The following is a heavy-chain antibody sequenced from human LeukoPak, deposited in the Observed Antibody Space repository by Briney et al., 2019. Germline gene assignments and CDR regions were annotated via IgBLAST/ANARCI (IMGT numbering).Heavy chain of an antibody. CDR1: GYTFSDYY. V-gene: IGHV1-2*02. D-gene: IGHD3-3*02. J-gene: IGHJ4*02. CDR2: SNPSNSGT. Sequence: GASVQVSRKASGYTFSDYYIHWVRPAPRQGLEGMGWSNPSNSGTNYRQKSQGRVNMNRHTSISTAYLELNRLTSDDTGVYYCARVLARYGNLDYWGQGILVTVSS. CDR3: ARVLARYGNLDY.